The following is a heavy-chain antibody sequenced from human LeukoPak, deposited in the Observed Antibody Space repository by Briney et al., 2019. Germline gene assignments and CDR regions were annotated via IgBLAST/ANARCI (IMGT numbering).Heavy chain of an antibody. CDR2: EN. J-gene: IGHJ4*02. CDR1: GGSVSSGTYY. CDR3: ARLYGSGSYYGLFDY. V-gene: IGHV4-61*01. D-gene: IGHD3-10*01. Sequence: SETLSLTCTVSGGSVSSGTYYWSWIRQPPGEGLEWIGWENNYNVSLKSRVTISVDRSKNQFSLKLSSVTAADTAVYYCARLYGSGSYYGLFDYWDQGTLVTVSS.